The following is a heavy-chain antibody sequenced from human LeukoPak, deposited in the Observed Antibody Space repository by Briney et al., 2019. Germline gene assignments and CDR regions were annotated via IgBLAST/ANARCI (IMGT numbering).Heavy chain of an antibody. V-gene: IGHV3-9*01. CDR1: GFTFDDYA. CDR3: AKDIWGATSFGAFDI. CDR2: ISWYSGSI. J-gene: IGHJ3*02. Sequence: GRSLRLSCAASGFTFDDYAMHWVRQAPGQGLEWVSGISWYSGSIGYADSVKGRFTISRDNANNSLYLQMNSLRAEDTALYYCAKDIWGATSFGAFDIWGQGTMVTVSS. D-gene: IGHD1-26*01.